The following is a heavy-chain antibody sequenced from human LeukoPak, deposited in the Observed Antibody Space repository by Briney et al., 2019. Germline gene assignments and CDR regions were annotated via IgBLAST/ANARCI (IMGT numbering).Heavy chain of an antibody. J-gene: IGHJ6*02. Sequence: ASVKVSCKASGYTFTSYDINWVRQATGQGLEWMGWMNPNSGNTGYAQKFQGRVTMTRNTSISTAYMELSSLRSEDTAVYYCARDRHLDYYDSSGYSPNYGMDVWGQGTTVTVSS. CDR3: ARDRHLDYYDSSGYSPNYGMDV. V-gene: IGHV1-8*01. CDR2: MNPNSGNT. D-gene: IGHD3-22*01. CDR1: GYTFTSYD.